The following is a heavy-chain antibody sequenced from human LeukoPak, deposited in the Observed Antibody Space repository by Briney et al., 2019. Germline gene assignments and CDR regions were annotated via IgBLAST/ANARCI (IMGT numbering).Heavy chain of an antibody. CDR2: MNPNSGNT. CDR3: ARGPPTMVRGVIVGESDY. V-gene: IGHV1-8*01. J-gene: IGHJ4*02. Sequence: ASVKVSCKASGYTLTSYDINWVRQATGQGLEWMGWMNPNSGNTGYAQKFQGRVTMTRNTSISTAYMELSSLRSEDTAVYYRARGPPTMVRGVIVGESDYWGQGTLVTVSS. CDR1: GYTLTSYD. D-gene: IGHD3-10*01.